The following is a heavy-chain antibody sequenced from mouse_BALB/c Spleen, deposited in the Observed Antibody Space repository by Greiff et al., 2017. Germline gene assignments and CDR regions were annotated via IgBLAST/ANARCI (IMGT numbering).Heavy chain of an antibody. CDR1: GFTFSSFG. Sequence: EVMLVESGGGLVQPGGSRKLSCAASGFTFSSFGMHWVRQAPEKGLEWVAYISSGSSTIYYADTVKGRFTISRDNPKNTLFLQMTSLRSEDTAMYYCARDDYGLVDYWGQGTSVTVSS. J-gene: IGHJ4*01. D-gene: IGHD2-4*01. CDR3: ARDDYGLVDY. V-gene: IGHV5-17*02. CDR2: ISSGSSTI.